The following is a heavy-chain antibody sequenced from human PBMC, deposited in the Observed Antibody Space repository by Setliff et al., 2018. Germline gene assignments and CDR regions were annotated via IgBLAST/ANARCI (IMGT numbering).Heavy chain of an antibody. J-gene: IGHJ4*02. CDR1: GFTFESYE. CDR3: ARTCSGSGCYAGLES. V-gene: IGHV3-48*03. CDR2: ISSSGGII. Sequence: PGGSLRLSCAGSGFTFESYELNWVRQAPGKGLEWISYISSSGGIINYADAVKGRFIISRDDAENSVYLQTSSLRPEDTAVYYCARTCSGSGCYAGLESWGQGTPVTVSS. D-gene: IGHD2-15*01.